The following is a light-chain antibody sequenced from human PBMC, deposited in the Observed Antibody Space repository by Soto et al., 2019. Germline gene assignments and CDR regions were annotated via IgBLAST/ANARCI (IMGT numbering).Light chain of an antibody. Sequence: DIQMTQSPSTLSASVGDRVTITCRASQSISSWLAWYQQKPGKAPKLLIYDASSLESGVPSRFSGDGSGTEFTLTISSLQPDDFATDAGKQYNSYSPMYTFGQGTKVEIK. J-gene: IGKJ2*01. CDR1: QSISSW. CDR2: DAS. V-gene: IGKV1-5*01. CDR3: KQYNSYSPMYT.